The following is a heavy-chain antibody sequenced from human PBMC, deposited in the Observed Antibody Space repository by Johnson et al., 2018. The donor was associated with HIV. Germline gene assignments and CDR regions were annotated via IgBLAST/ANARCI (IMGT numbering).Heavy chain of an antibody. CDR1: GFNFSNHA. D-gene: IGHD4-11*01. J-gene: IGHJ3*02. Sequence: QLVESGGGVVQPGGSLRLSCAASGFNFSNHAMSWVRQAPGKGLEWVSYISSSGSTIYYADSVKGRFTISRDNAKNSMYLQMNTLNAEDTAVYYCASSTVMMTDDAFDIWGQGTVVTVSP. V-gene: IGHV3-11*01. CDR2: ISSSGSTI. CDR3: ASSTVMMTDDAFDI.